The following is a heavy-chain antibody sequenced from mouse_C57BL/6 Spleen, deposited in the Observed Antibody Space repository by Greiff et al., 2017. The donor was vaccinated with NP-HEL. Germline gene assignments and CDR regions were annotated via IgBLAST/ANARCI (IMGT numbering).Heavy chain of an antibody. CDR1: GYTFTSYT. V-gene: IGHV1-4*01. J-gene: IGHJ4*01. Sequence: VQLQQSGAELARPGASVKMSCKASGYTFTSYTMHWVKQRPGQGLEWIGYINPSSGYTKYNQKFKDKATLTADKSSSTAYMQLSSLTSEDSAVYYCARASCYYAMDYWGQGTSVTVSS. CDR2: INPSSGYT. CDR3: ARASCYYAMDY. D-gene: IGHD6-1*01.